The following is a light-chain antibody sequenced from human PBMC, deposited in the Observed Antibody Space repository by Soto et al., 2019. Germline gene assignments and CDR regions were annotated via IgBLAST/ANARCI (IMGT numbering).Light chain of an antibody. CDR3: LQHNSYPLT. Sequence: EIVLTPSPGTLRLSPGERATLSCRASQSVSSSYLAWYQQKPGQAPRLLIYGASSRATGIPDRFSGSGSGTDLTPTISSLQPEDFATYYCLQHNSYPLTFGGGTKVDI. CDR1: QSVSSSY. V-gene: IGKV3-20*01. CDR2: GAS. J-gene: IGKJ4*01.